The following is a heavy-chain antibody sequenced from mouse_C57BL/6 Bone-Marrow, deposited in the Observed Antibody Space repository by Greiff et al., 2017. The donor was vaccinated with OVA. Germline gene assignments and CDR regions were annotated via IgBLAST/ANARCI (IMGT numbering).Heavy chain of an antibody. CDR1: GYTFTSYW. CDR2: IYPGSGST. Sequence: QVQLQQPGAELVKPGASVKMSCKASGYTFTSYWITWVKQRPGQGLEWIGDIYPGSGSTNYNEKFKSKATLTVDTSSSTAYMELRSLTSEDTAVYYCARGGYYDYDGGAWFAYWGQGTLVTVSA. CDR3: ARGGYYDYDGGAWFAY. D-gene: IGHD2-4*01. V-gene: IGHV1-55*01. J-gene: IGHJ3*01.